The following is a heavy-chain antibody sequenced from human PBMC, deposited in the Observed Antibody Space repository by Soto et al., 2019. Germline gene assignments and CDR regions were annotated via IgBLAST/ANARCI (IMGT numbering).Heavy chain of an antibody. CDR2: ISYDGSNK. CDR1: GFTFSSYG. J-gene: IGHJ6*02. Sequence: GGSLRLSCAASGFTFSSYGMHWVRQAPGKGLEWVAVISYDGSNKYYADSVKGRFTISRDNSKNTLYLQMNSLRAEDTAVYYCAKESRYYDFWSGYPPRDYYYYGMDVWGQGTTVTVSS. V-gene: IGHV3-30*18. D-gene: IGHD3-3*01. CDR3: AKESRYYDFWSGYPPRDYYYYGMDV.